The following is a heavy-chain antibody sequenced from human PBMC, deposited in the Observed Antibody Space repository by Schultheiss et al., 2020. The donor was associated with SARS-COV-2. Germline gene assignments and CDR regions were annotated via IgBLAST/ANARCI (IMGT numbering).Heavy chain of an antibody. CDR1: GGSISTYY. CDR3: ARDRTPWGIPVAGGVDFDYYYGMDV. CDR2: IYTSGST. V-gene: IGHV4-59*01. J-gene: IGHJ6*02. Sequence: SQTLSLTCTVSGGSISTYYWTWIRQPPGKGLEWIGSIYTSGSTNYNPSLKSRVTISVDTSKNQFSLKLSSVTAADTAVYYCARDRTPWGIPVAGGVDFDYYYGMDVWGQGTTVTVSS. D-gene: IGHD6-19*01.